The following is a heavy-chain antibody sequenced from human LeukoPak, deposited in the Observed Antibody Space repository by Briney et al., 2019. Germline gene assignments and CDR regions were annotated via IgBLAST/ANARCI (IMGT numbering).Heavy chain of an antibody. D-gene: IGHD3-22*01. CDR3: ARAEYYDSSAYNFDY. V-gene: IGHV1-18*01. Sequence: ASVKVSCKASGYTFTSYGISWVRQAPGQGLEWMGWISAYNGNTNYAQKLQGRVTMTTDTSTSTAYMELRSLRSDDTAVYYCARAEYYDSSAYNFDYWGKGTLVTVSS. CDR1: GYTFTSYG. CDR2: ISAYNGNT. J-gene: IGHJ4*02.